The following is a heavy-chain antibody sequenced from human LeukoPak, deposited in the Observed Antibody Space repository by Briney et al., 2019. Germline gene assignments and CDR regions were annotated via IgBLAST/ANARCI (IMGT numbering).Heavy chain of an antibody. J-gene: IGHJ4*02. CDR2: IWYDGSNK. Sequence: RGSLRLSCAASGFTFSSYGMHWVRQAPGKGLEWVAVIWYDGSNKYYADSVKGRFTISRDNSKNTLYLQMNSLRAEDTAVYYCAKDLTAVAGENGFFDYWGQGTLVTVAS. CDR3: AKDLTAVAGENGFFDY. V-gene: IGHV3-33*06. CDR1: GFTFSSYG. D-gene: IGHD6-19*01.